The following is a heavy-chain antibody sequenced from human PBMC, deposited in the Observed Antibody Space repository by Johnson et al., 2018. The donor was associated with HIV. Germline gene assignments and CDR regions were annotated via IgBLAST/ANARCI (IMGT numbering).Heavy chain of an antibody. CDR3: ARDGGYGGYDACDI. V-gene: IGHV3-30-3*01. CDR1: EFTFSTYA. Sequence: QVQLVESGGGVVQPGRSLRLSCAASEFTFSTYAMHWVRQAPGKGLEWVAVISYDGSNKYYADSVKGRFTISRDNSKNTLHLQMHSLRAEDTAVYYCARDGGYGGYDACDIWSQGTMVTVSS. CDR2: ISYDGSNK. D-gene: IGHD1-26*01. J-gene: IGHJ3*02.